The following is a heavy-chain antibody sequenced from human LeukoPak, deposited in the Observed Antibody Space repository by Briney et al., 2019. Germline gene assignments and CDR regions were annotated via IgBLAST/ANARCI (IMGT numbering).Heavy chain of an antibody. CDR2: IGGTGGYI. D-gene: IGHD6-13*01. V-gene: IGHV3-21*01. J-gene: IGHJ4*02. Sequence: GGSLRLSCAASGFTFSSYSMNWVRQAPGKGLEWVSSIGGTGGYIYYADSVKGRFTISRDNAKNSLYLQMNSLRAEDTAVYYCARATTQAGIAATGTGYWGQGTLVTVSS. CDR3: ARATTQAGIAATGTGY. CDR1: GFTFSSYS.